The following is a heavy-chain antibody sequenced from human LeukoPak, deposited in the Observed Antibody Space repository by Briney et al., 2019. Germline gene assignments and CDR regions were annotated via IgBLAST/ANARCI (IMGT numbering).Heavy chain of an antibody. V-gene: IGHV4-30-4*08. Sequence: SETLSLTCTVSGGSISSGDYYWSWIRQPPGKGLEWIGYIYYSGGTYYNPSLKSRVTISVDTSKNQFSLKLSSVTAADTAVYYCAREASGSYYLYYMDVWGKGTTVTVSS. CDR3: AREASGSYYLYYMDV. J-gene: IGHJ6*03. D-gene: IGHD1-26*01. CDR2: IYYSGGT. CDR1: GGSISSGDYY.